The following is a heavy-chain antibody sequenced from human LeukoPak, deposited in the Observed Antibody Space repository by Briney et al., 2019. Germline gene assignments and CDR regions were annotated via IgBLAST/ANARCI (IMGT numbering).Heavy chain of an antibody. CDR3: ARGPMVRTNLFDY. Sequence: GGSLRLSCAASGFTFSSYWMHWVRQAPGKGPVWVSRINSDGSRTSYADSVKGRFTISRDNAKNTLYLQMNSLRAEDTAVYYCARGPMVRTNLFDYWGQGTLVTVSS. CDR2: INSDGSRT. CDR1: GFTFSSYW. J-gene: IGHJ4*02. V-gene: IGHV3-74*01. D-gene: IGHD3-10*01.